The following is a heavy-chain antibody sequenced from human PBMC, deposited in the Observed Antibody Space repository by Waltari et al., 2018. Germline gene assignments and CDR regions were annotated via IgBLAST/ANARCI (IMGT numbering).Heavy chain of an antibody. CDR1: GFTVNTYW. V-gene: IGHV3-74*01. CDR3: ARGGGSLDY. Sequence: EVQLVESGGGLVRPGGSMRISCAASGFTVNTYWLHWVRQAPGKGLVWVARINSEGSLISYAASVKGRFTISRDNAKNTLYLQMNSLRAEDTAVYYCARGGGSLDYWGQGTQVTVSS. CDR2: INSEGSLI. J-gene: IGHJ4*02. D-gene: IGHD3-10*01.